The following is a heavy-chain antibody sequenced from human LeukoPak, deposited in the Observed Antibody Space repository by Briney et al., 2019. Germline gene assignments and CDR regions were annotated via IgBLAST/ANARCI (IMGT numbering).Heavy chain of an antibody. CDR2: IYYSGST. V-gene: IGHV4-59*01. CDR3: ARYVFDLRAFDI. D-gene: IGHD3-16*01. Sequence: ASETLSLTCTVSGGSISSYYWSWIRQPPGKGLEWIGYIYYSGSTNYNPSLKSRVIISVDTSKNQFSLKLSSVTAADTAVYYCARYVFDLRAFDIWGQGTMVTVSS. CDR1: GGSISSYY. J-gene: IGHJ3*02.